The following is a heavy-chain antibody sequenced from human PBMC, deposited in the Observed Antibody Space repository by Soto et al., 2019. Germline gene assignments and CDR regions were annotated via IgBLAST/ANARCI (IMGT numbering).Heavy chain of an antibody. Sequence: PGGSLRLSCAASGFTFSFYWMNWVRQVPGKGLVWVSRLNPDGSITKYADSVKGRFTISRDNAKNTLYLQMNSLGAEDTAVYYCVRDLGHCGEGSCSSWGQGTLVTVSS. D-gene: IGHD2-21*01. CDR1: GFTFSFYW. J-gene: IGHJ4*02. CDR2: LNPDGSIT. CDR3: VRDLGHCGEGSCSS. V-gene: IGHV3-74*01.